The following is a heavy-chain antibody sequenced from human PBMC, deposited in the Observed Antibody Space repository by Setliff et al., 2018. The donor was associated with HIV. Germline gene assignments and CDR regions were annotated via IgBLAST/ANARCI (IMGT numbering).Heavy chain of an antibody. D-gene: IGHD2-21*02. V-gene: IGHV5-51*01. CDR1: GYSFTNYW. J-gene: IGHJ4*02. CDR2: IYPGDSDT. Sequence: PGESLKISCKGSGYSFTNYWIGWVRQMPGKGLEWMGIIYPGDSDTRYSPSFQGQVTISADKSISTAYLQWSSLNASDTAMYYCARLSVVTATRIYYFDYWGQGTLVTVSS. CDR3: ARLSVVTATRIYYFDY.